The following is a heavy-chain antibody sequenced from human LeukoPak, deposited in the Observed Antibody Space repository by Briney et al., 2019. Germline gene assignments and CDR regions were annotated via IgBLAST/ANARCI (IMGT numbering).Heavy chain of an antibody. D-gene: IGHD3-22*01. CDR2: IYSGGST. J-gene: IGHJ4*02. Sequence: GGSLRLSCAASGFTVSSNYMSWVRQAPGKGLEWVSVIYSGGSTYYADSVKGRFTISRDNAKNSLYLLMNSLRTEDTAVYYCAATYYYDGSGDYWGQGTLVTVSS. CDR1: GFTVSSNY. V-gene: IGHV3-66*01. CDR3: AATYYYDGSGDY.